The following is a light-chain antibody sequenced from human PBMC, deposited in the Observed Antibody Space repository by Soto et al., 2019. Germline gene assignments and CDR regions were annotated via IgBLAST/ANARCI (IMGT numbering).Light chain of an antibody. CDR2: AAS. CDR1: QSISNH. V-gene: IGKV1-39*01. Sequence: DIQMTQSPSSLSASVEDRVIITCRASQSISNHLNWYQQKPGKAPKLLIFAASSLQSGVPSRFSGSRSGPDFTLTISSLQPEDNATYYCQQYENRPYTFGPGTKVDIK. CDR3: QQYENRPYT. J-gene: IGKJ3*01.